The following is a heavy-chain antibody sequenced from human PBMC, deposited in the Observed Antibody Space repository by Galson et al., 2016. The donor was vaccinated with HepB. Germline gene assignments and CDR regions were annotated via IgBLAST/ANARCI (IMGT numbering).Heavy chain of an antibody. CDR1: GGSISTYY. D-gene: IGHD6-19*01. CDR3: AWGDSTGWYRFDS. Sequence: SETLSLTCIVSGGSISTYYWHWIRQPPGKGLEWIGCIYYSGSTNSNPSLKSRVTISVDTSKNQFSLKLSSVTAADTAVYFCAWGDSTGWYRFDSWGQGTLGTVSS. J-gene: IGHJ4*02. CDR2: IYYSGST. V-gene: IGHV4-59*01.